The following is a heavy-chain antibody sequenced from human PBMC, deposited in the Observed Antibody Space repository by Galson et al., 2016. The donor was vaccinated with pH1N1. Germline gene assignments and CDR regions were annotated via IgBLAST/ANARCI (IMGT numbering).Heavy chain of an antibody. CDR3: VKHVGLNGRY. CDR1: GFTFSSVW. CDR2: IKGDGSQK. D-gene: IGHD1-26*01. J-gene: IGHJ4*02. Sequence: SLRLSCAASGFTFSSVWMSWVRQAPGKGLEWVANIKGDGSQKYYVDSVKGRFTISRENAKNSVYLQMSSLRADDTAVYYCVKHVGLNGRYWGQGTLVTASS. V-gene: IGHV3-7*01.